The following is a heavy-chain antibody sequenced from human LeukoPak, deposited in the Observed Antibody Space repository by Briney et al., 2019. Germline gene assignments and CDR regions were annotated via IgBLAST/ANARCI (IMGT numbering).Heavy chain of an antibody. V-gene: IGHV3-23*01. CDR2: ISGNGGST. D-gene: IGHD3-3*01. J-gene: IGHJ4*02. CDR1: GFSFIIYA. CDR3: VKGGQGYDFWRCDF. Sequence: GGSLRLSCEASGFSFIIYAVSGVRQAPGKGLEWVSSISGNGGSTYYANSVKGQFTIAIDNSKNTLYMEMNSLREENTALYYCVKGGQGYDFWRCDFWGRGTLVTVSS.